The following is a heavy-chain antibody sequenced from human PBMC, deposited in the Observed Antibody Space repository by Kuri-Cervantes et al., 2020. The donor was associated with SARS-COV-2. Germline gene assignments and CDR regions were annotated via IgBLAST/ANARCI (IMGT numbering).Heavy chain of an antibody. CDR3: ARLSGVVVVPAAIRPSPIDAFDI. CDR2: IRSKAYGGTT. V-gene: IGHV3-49*03. CDR1: GSTFGDYA. D-gene: IGHD2-2*02. Sequence: GGSLRLSCTASGSTFGDYAMSWFRQAPGKGLEWVGFIRSKAYGGTTEYAASVKGRFTISRDDSKSIAYLQMNSLKTEDTAVYYCARLSGVVVVPAAIRPSPIDAFDIWGQGTMVTVSS. J-gene: IGHJ3*02.